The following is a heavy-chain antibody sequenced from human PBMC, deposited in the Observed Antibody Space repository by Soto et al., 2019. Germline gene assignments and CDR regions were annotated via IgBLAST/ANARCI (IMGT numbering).Heavy chain of an antibody. Sequence: QVQLVQSGAEVKKPGSSVKVSCKASGGTFSSYTISWVRQAPGQGLEWMGRIIPILGIANYAQKFQGRVTITADKSTRTAYMELSSLTSEDTAVYYCARAYCSGSYHFDYWGQGTLVTVSS. CDR3: ARAYCSGSYHFDY. V-gene: IGHV1-69*02. CDR1: GGTFSSYT. CDR2: IIPILGIA. J-gene: IGHJ4*02. D-gene: IGHD3-10*01.